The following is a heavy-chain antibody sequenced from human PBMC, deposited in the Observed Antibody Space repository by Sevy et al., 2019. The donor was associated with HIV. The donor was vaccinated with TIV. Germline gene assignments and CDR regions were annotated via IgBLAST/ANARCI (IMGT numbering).Heavy chain of an antibody. J-gene: IGHJ4*02. V-gene: IGHV1-8*01. CDR2: MSPNSGNT. CDR1: GYTFTSFD. CDR3: ARGRLTGIGFDY. D-gene: IGHD7-27*01. Sequence: GSVKVSCKASGYTFTSFDINWVRQATGQGLEWMGWMSPNSGNTGYVQKFQGRVTMTRNTSISTAYMELSSLRSEDTAVYYCARGRLTGIGFDYWGQGTLVTVSS.